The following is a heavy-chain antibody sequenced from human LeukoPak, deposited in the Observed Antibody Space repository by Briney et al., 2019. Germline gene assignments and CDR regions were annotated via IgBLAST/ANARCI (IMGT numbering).Heavy chain of an antibody. CDR2: INPNSGGT. V-gene: IGHV1-2*02. J-gene: IGHJ4*02. Sequence: ASVKVSCKASGYTFTGYYMHWVRQAPGQGLEWMGWINPNSGGTNYAQKFQGRVTMTRDTSISTACMELSRLRSDDTAVYYCARGDNSSGYYYVGGYFDYWGQGTLVTVSS. CDR3: ARGDNSSGYYYVGGYFDY. D-gene: IGHD3-22*01. CDR1: GYTFTGYY.